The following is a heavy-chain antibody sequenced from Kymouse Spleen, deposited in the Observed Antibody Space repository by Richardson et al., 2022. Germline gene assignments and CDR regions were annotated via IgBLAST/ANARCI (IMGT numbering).Heavy chain of an antibody. J-gene: IGHJ4*02. CDR3: AKDEGSSSWTDFDY. CDR1: GFTFDDYA. D-gene: IGHD6-13*01. V-gene: IGHV3-9*01. CDR2: ISWNSGSI. Sequence: EVQLVESGGGLVQPGRSLRLSCAASGFTFDDYAMHWVRQAPGKGLEWVSGISWNSGSIGYADSVKGRFTISRDNAKNSLYLQMNSLRAEDTALYYCAKDEGSSSWTDFDYWGQGTLVTVSS.